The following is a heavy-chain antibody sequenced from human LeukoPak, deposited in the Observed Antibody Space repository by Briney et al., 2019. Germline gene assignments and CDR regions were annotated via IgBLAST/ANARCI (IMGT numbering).Heavy chain of an antibody. D-gene: IGHD2-15*01. J-gene: IGHJ6*03. Sequence: SVTVPCKASGGTFSSYAMSWVRRAPGQGLEWMGGIIPIFGTANYAQKFQGRVTITTDESTSTAYMELSSLRSEDTAVYYCARGAPDCSGGSCYRRDYYYYMDLSVPASTFSVSS. CDR2: IIPIFGTA. CDR1: GGTFSSYA. CDR3: ARGAPDCSGGSCYRRDYYYYMDL. V-gene: IGHV1-69*05.